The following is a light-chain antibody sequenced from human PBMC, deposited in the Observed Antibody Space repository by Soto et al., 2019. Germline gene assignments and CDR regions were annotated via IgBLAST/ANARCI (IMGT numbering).Light chain of an antibody. J-gene: IGLJ1*01. CDR1: NANIGNNK. CDR3: ATWDDSLHGYV. V-gene: IGLV1-44*01. Sequence: QSVLTQPPSASTTPGQKVTISCSGSNANIGNNKVNWYQQLPGTAPKLLIYSSSQRPSGVPDRFSGSKAGTSASLAISGLQSEDEANYYCATWDDSLHGYVFGAGTKVTVL. CDR2: SSS.